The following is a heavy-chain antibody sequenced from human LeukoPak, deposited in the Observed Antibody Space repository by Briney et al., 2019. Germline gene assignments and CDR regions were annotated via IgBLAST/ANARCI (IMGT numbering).Heavy chain of an antibody. CDR2: ISSSSTYI. J-gene: IGHJ4*02. D-gene: IGHD3-10*02. CDR1: GFTFSSHT. Sequence: GGSLTLSCADSGFTFSSHTMNWVRQAPGKGLEWVSSISSSSTYIYYAASVKGRFTISRDNAKNSLYLQMNSLRAEDTAVYYCAREFSVLGNFDYWGQGTLVTVSS. CDR3: AREFSVLGNFDY. V-gene: IGHV3-21*01.